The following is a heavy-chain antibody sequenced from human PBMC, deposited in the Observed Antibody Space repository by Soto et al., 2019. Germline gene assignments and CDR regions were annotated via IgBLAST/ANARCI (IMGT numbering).Heavy chain of an antibody. CDR2: INHSGST. J-gene: IGHJ6*02. V-gene: IGHV4-34*01. D-gene: IGHD3-22*01. Sequence: QVQLQQWGAGLLKPSETLSLTCAVYGGSFSGYYWSWIRQPPGKGLEWIGEINHSGSTNYNPSLKSRVTISVATSKNQFSLKLSSVTAADTAVYYCARAARSSGYYSYYYYYGMDVWGQGTTVTVSS. CDR3: ARAARSSGYYSYYYYYGMDV. CDR1: GGSFSGYY.